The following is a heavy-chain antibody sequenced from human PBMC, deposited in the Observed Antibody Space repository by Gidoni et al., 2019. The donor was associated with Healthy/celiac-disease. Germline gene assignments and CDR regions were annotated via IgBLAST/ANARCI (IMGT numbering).Heavy chain of an antibody. CDR3: AKGGIVVVTKYYFDY. CDR2: ISWNSGSI. CDR1: GFTFDDYA. Sequence: EVQLVESGGGLVQPGRSLRLSCAAPGFTFDDYAMHWVRQAPGKGLEWVSGISWNSGSIGYADSVKGRFTISRDNAKNSLYLQMNSLRAEDTALYYCAKGGIVVVTKYYFDYWGQGTLVTVSS. D-gene: IGHD3-22*01. V-gene: IGHV3-9*01. J-gene: IGHJ4*02.